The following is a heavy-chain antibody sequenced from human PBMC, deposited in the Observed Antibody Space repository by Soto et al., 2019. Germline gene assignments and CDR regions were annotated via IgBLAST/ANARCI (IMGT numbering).Heavy chain of an antibody. J-gene: IGHJ4*02. CDR1: GYTFTSYG. CDR2: ITTDKGKT. V-gene: IGHV1-18*01. Sequence: QVQLVQSGPEVKKPGASVKVSCKTSGYTFTSYGITWVRQAPGQGLEWMGWITTDKGKTTYAQKFQGRVTMTTDISTSTAYMELRSLRSDDTAVYYCATRSPAFDYWDQGTLVTVSS. CDR3: ATRSPAFDY.